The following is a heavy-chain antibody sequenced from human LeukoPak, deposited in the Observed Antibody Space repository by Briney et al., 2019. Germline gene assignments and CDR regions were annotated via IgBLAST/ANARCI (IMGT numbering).Heavy chain of an antibody. Sequence: ASVKVSCKASGGTFSSYAISWVRQAPGQGLEWMGGIIPIFGTANYAQKFQGRVTITADESTSTAYKELSSLRSEDTAVYYCARVPDSGSYYSPFDYWGQGTLVTVSS. J-gene: IGHJ4*02. CDR1: GGTFSSYA. CDR3: ARVPDSGSYYSPFDY. CDR2: IIPIFGTA. D-gene: IGHD1-26*01. V-gene: IGHV1-69*01.